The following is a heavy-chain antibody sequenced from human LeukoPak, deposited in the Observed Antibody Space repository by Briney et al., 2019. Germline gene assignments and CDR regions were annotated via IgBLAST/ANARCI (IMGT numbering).Heavy chain of an antibody. CDR2: IYYSGST. Sequence: PSETLSLTCTVSGGSISSHYWSWIRQPPGKGLEWIGYIYYSGSTNYNPSLKSRVTISVDTPKNQFSLKLSSVTAADTAVYYCASSVPAAIRRPYYYYYYMDVWGKGTTVTVSS. CDR3: ASSVPAAIRRPYYYYYYMDV. J-gene: IGHJ6*03. V-gene: IGHV4-59*11. D-gene: IGHD2-2*02. CDR1: GGSISSHY.